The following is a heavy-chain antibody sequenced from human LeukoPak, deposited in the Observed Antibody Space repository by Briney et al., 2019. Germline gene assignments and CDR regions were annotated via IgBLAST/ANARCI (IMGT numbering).Heavy chain of an antibody. D-gene: IGHD3-22*01. CDR2: ISTYNGNT. J-gene: IGHJ4*02. CDR1: GSTFSDFG. CDR3: ARDCDRSGYYCY. Sequence: ASVKVSCKASGSTFSDFGISWVRQAPGQGLEWMGWISTYNGNTNYAQKLQGRVAVNTDTSTSTAYMELRSLRSDDSAVYYCARDCDRSGYYCYWGQGTLVTVSS. V-gene: IGHV1-18*01.